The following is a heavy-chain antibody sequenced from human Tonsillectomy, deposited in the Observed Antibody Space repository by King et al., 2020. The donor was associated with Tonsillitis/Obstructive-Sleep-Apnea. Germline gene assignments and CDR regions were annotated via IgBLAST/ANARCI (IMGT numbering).Heavy chain of an antibody. Sequence: LQLQESGPGLVKPSETLSLTCTVSGGSISSYYWSWIRQPPGKGLEWIGYIYYSGSTNYNPSRKSRVTISVDTSKKQFSLKLSSVTAADTAVYYCARRKVRGDAFYIWGQGTMVTVSS. D-gene: IGHD3-10*01. CDR3: ARRKVRGDAFYI. J-gene: IGHJ3*02. CDR2: IYYSGST. V-gene: IGHV4-59*01. CDR1: GGSISSYY.